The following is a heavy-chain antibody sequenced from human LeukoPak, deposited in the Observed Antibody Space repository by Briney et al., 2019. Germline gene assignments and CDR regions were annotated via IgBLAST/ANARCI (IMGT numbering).Heavy chain of an antibody. CDR3: ARVTGDYYDSSGYNPYYFDY. V-gene: IGHV4-59*01. D-gene: IGHD3-22*01. CDR2: IYYSGST. Sequence: SETLSLTCSVSGGSISSYYWSWIRQPPGKGLEWIGYIYYSGSTNYNPSLKSRVTISVDTSKNQFSLKLSSVTAADTAVYYCARVTGDYYDSSGYNPYYFDYWGQGTLVTVSS. J-gene: IGHJ4*02. CDR1: GGSISSYY.